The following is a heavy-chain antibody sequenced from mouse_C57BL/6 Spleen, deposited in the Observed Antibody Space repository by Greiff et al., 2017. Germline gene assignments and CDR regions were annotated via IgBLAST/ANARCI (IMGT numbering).Heavy chain of an antibody. Sequence: VKLQQSGAELVRPGASVTLSCKASGYTFTDYEMHWVKQTPVHGLEWIGAIDPETGGTAYNQKFKGKAILTADKSSSTAYMELRSLTSEDSAVYYCTNGYSLYYYAMDYWGQGTSVTVSS. J-gene: IGHJ4*01. CDR2: IDPETGGT. V-gene: IGHV1-15*01. CDR1: GYTFTDYE. CDR3: TNGYSLYYYAMDY. D-gene: IGHD6-1*01.